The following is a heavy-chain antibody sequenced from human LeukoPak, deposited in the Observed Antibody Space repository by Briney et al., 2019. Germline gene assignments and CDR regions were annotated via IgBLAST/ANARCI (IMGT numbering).Heavy chain of an antibody. Sequence: PGGSLRLSCAASGFTFSSYAMSWVRQAPGKGLERVSAISGSGGSTYYADSVKGRFTISRDNSKNTLYLQMNSLRAEDTAVYYCANGKGSSGYYFDYWGQGTLVTVSS. V-gene: IGHV3-23*01. CDR2: ISGSGGST. D-gene: IGHD3-22*01. CDR1: GFTFSSYA. J-gene: IGHJ4*02. CDR3: ANGKGSSGYYFDY.